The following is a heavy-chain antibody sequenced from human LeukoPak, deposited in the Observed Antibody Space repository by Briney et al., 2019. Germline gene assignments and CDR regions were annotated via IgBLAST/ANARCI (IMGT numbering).Heavy chain of an antibody. J-gene: IGHJ4*02. CDR1: GYSFTNYA. CDR3: ARALDSLGGLSLPDY. CDR2: IHPTTGNP. Sequence: GASVKVSCKASGYSFTNYAMNWVRQAPGQGLEFMGWIHPTTGNPAYAQGFSGRFAFSLDTSVTTTYLQINDLKAEDTAVYFCARALDSLGGLSLPDYWGQGTLVTVSS. V-gene: IGHV7-4-1*02. D-gene: IGHD3-16*02.